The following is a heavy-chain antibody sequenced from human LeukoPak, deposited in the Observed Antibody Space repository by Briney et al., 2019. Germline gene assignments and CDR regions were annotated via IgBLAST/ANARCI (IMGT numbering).Heavy chain of an antibody. CDR3: ARGGLRYFDWLLDPYYYYGMDV. Sequence: ASVKVSCKASGYTFTGYYMHWVRQAPGQGLEWMGWINPNSGGTNYAQKFQGRVTMTRDTSISTAYMELSRLRSDDTAAYYCARGGLRYFDWLLDPYYYYGMDVWGQGTTVTVSS. CDR2: INPNSGGT. V-gene: IGHV1-2*02. CDR1: GYTFTGYY. D-gene: IGHD3-9*01. J-gene: IGHJ6*02.